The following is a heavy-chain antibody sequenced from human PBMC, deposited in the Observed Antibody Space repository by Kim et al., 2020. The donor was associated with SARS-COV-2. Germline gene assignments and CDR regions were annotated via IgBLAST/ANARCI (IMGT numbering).Heavy chain of an antibody. V-gene: IGHV1-69*13. J-gene: IGHJ6*02. D-gene: IGHD2-15*01. CDR2: IIPIFGTA. CDR3: AGGTGVVVVAATRYYYGMDV. Sequence: SVKVSCKASGGTFSSYAISWVRQAPGQGLEWMGGIIPIFGTANYAQKFQGRVTITADESTSTAYMELSSLRSEDTAVYYCAGGTGVVVVAATRYYYGMDVWGQGTTVTVSS. CDR1: GGTFSSYA.